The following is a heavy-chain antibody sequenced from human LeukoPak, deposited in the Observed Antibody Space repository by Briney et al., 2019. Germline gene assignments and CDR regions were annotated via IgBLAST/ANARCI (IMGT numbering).Heavy chain of an antibody. CDR2: ISGSGGST. V-gene: IGHV3-23*01. CDR3: AKADRGSRTGWFDP. J-gene: IGHJ5*02. CDR1: GFTFSSYA. D-gene: IGHD3-16*01. Sequence: GGSLRLSCAASGFTFSSYAMSWVRQAPGKGVEWVSAISGSGGSTYYADSVKGRFTISRDNSKNTLYLQMNSLRAEDTAVYYCAKADRGSRTGWFDPWGQGTLVTVSS.